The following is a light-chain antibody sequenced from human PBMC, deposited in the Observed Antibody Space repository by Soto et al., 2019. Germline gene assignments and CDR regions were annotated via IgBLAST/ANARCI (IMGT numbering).Light chain of an antibody. V-gene: IGKV3-15*01. CDR3: QQYRT. J-gene: IGKJ3*01. Sequence: EIVMTQSPATLSVSPGERATLSCRANQSVSSNLAWYQQKPGQAPRLLIYGASTRATGIPARFSDSGSGTEFTLTISSLQSEDFAVYYCQQYRTFGPGTKVDIK. CDR2: GAS. CDR1: QSVSSN.